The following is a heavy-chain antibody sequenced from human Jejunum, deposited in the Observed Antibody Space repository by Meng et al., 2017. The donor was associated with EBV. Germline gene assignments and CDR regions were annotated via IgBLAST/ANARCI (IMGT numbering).Heavy chain of an antibody. D-gene: IGHD2-21*02. V-gene: IGHV4-34*01. CDR1: GGSFSGYS. Sequence: GLLKQWGVGLLKSSETLSLTCAVYGGSFSGYSWSWIRQSPGKGLEWIGEINHSGSTNYNPSLKSRVTILVDTSKNQFSLKVNSVTAADTAVYYCARRVDLGVTAHFDYWGQGTLVTVSS. CDR3: ARRVDLGVTAHFDY. CDR2: INHSGST. J-gene: IGHJ4*02.